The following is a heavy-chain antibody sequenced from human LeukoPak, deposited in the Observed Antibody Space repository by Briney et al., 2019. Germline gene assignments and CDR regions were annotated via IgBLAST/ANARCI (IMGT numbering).Heavy chain of an antibody. J-gene: IGHJ6*03. D-gene: IGHD2-15*01. CDR1: GFTFSSYS. V-gene: IGHV3-21*01. CDR3: ATNNRGYCSGGSCYRYYYYYYMDV. CDR2: ISSSSSYI. Sequence: GGSLRLSCAASGFTFSSYSMNWVRQAPGKGLEWVSSISSSSSYIYYADSVKGRFTISRDNAKNSLYLQMNSLRAEDTAVYYCATNNRGYCSGGSCYRYYYYYYMDVWGKGTTVTVSS.